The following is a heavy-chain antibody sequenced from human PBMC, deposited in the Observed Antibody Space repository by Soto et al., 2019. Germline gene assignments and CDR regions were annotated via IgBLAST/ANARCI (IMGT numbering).Heavy chain of an antibody. D-gene: IGHD2-21*02. CDR3: ARQRTSVVTQAYFDV. Sequence: PSGTLSLTCAVPGDSISSSSHNWGWIRQPPGKGLEWIGSIYYSGSTYNNPYLRSRVSMSIDTTKDQFSLKLKSVTAADTALYFCARQRTSVVTQAYFDVWGPGSLVTVSS. J-gene: IGHJ4*02. CDR2: IYYSGST. CDR1: GDSISSSSHN. V-gene: IGHV4-39*01.